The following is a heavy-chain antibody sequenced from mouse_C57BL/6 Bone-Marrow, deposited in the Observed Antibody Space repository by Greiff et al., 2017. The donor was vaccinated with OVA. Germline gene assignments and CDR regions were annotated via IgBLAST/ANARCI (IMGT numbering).Heavy chain of an antibody. D-gene: IGHD2-4*01. CDR2: ICDGGSYT. CDR3: VRDTMISGGWCAY. J-gene: IGHJ3*01. V-gene: IGHV5-4*01. CDR1: GFTFSSYA. Sequence: LVESGGGLVKPGGSLKLSCAASGFTFSSYAMSWVRQTPEKRLEWVATICDGGSYTYYPDNVKGRFTISRDNAQNNLYLQMSHLKSEDTAVYYGVRDTMISGGWCAYWGQGTLVTVSA.